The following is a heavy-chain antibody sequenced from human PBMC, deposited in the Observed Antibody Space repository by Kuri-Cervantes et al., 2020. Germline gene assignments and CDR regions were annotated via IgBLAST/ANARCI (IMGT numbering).Heavy chain of an antibody. V-gene: IGHV3-21*01. Sequence: GSLRLSCAASGFTFSSYSMNWVRQAPGKGLEWVSSISSSSSYIYYADSVKGRFTISRDNAKNSLYLQMNSLRAEDTAVYYCARDAAGGAHTDYWGQGTLVTVSS. CDR3: ARDAAGGAHTDY. CDR1: GFTFSSYS. D-gene: IGHD2-15*01. CDR2: ISSSSSYI. J-gene: IGHJ4*02.